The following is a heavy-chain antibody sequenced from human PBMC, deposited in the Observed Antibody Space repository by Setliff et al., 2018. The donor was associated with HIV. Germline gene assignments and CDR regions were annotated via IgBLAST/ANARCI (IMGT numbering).Heavy chain of an antibody. CDR3: ARGKTWLRFLDY. J-gene: IGHJ4*02. CDR1: GYTFNNYG. Sequence: ASVKVSCKASGYTFNNYGISWVRQAPGQGLEWMGWINTHSGYTNYAQNVQGRVTVTMDTSTSTDYMELRSLKSDDTAVYYCARGKTWLRFLDYWGQGTRVTFSS. CDR2: INTHSGYT. V-gene: IGHV1-18*01. D-gene: IGHD5-12*01.